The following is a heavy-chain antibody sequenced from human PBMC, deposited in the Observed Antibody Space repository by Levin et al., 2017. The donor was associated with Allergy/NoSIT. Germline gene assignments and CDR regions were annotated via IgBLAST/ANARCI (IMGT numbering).Heavy chain of an antibody. CDR1: GFSFSDYA. D-gene: IGHD1-14*01. Sequence: PGGSLRLSCAASGFSFSDYAMAWVRQAPGKGLEWVSVMTGGGFNRYYGDAVKGRFTVSRDNSKNTLFLELNSLRADDTAVYYCAKKQGGTTGFSFDVWGQGTMVTVSS. CDR3: AKKQGGTTGFSFDV. CDR2: MTGGGFNR. J-gene: IGHJ3*01. V-gene: IGHV3-23*01.